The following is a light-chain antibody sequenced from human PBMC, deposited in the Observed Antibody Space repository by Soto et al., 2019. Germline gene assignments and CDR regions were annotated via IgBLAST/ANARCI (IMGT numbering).Light chain of an antibody. J-gene: IGKJ3*01. CDR1: QTIGSW. Sequence: TQAPSTLSGSVGEGVTITCLSGQTIGSWLACCQEKAGQAPRLLTYGASTRPTCIPDRFSGSGSVTDFTLTISSLEPEEFAVYYWQQRSNWPGTFGPGTKVD. CDR2: GAS. V-gene: IGKV3-11*01. CDR3: QQRSNWPGT.